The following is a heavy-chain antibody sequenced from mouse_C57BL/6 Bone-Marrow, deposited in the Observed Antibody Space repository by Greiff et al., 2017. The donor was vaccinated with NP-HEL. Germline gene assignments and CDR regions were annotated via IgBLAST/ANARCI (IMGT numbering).Heavy chain of an antibody. D-gene: IGHD2-2*01. CDR3: ARERDGDDGY. CDR2: ISSGGSYT. Sequence: EVQLQQSGGDLVKPGGSLKLSCAASGFTFSSYGMSWVRQTPDKRLEWVATISSGGSYTYYPDSVKGRFTISRDNAKNTLYLQMSSLKSEDTAMYYCARERDGDDGYWGQGTTLTVSS. CDR1: GFTFSSYG. J-gene: IGHJ2*01. V-gene: IGHV5-6*01.